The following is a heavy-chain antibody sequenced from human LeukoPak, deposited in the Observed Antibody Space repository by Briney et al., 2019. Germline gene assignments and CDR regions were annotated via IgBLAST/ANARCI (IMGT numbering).Heavy chain of an antibody. D-gene: IGHD2-2*01. CDR3: ARPVVPARSSWFNP. CDR1: GYTFTSYG. Sequence: GASVKVSXKASGYTFTSYGISWVRQAPGQGLEWMGWISAYNGNTNYAQKLQGRVTMTTDTSTSTAYMELRSLRSDDTAVYYCARPVVPARSSWFNPWGQGTLVTVSS. J-gene: IGHJ5*02. CDR2: ISAYNGNT. V-gene: IGHV1-18*01.